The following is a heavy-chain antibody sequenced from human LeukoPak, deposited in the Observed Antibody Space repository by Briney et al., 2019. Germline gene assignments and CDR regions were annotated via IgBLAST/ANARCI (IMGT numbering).Heavy chain of an antibody. D-gene: IGHD5-18*01. J-gene: IGHJ4*02. CDR1: GYTFTSYG. V-gene: IGHV1-18*01. Sequence: ASVKVSCKASGYTFTSYGISWVRQAPGQGLEWMGWISAYNGNTNYAQRLQGRVTMTTDTSTSTAYMELRSLRSDDTAVYYCARGTTRYSYDALDYWGQGTLVTVSS. CDR2: ISAYNGNT. CDR3: ARGTTRYSYDALDY.